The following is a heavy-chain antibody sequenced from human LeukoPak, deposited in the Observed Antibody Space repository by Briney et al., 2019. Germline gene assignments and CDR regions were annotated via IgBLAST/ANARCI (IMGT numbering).Heavy chain of an antibody. CDR2: IIPILGIA. J-gene: IGHJ6*02. CDR1: GGTFSSYA. V-gene: IGHV1-69*04. CDR3: ARAISDSSGWSLYYGMDV. Sequence: SVKVSCKASGGTFSSYAISWVRQAPGQGLEWMGRIIPILGIANYAQKFQGRVTITADKSTSTAYMELSSLRSEDTAVYYCARAISDSSGWSLYYGMDVWDQGTTVTVSS. D-gene: IGHD6-19*01.